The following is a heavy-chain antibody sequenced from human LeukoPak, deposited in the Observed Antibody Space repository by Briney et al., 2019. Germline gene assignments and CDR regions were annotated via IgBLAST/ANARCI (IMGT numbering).Heavy chain of an antibody. J-gene: IGHJ4*02. V-gene: IGHV4-39*07. Sequence: SETLSLTCTVSGGSISSSSYNWGWIRQPPGKGLEWIGSIYYSGSTYYNPSFKSRVTISVDTSKNRFSLKLSSVTAADTAVYYCARAALAAGVDYWGQGTLVTVSS. D-gene: IGHD6-13*01. CDR3: ARAALAAGVDY. CDR1: GGSISSSSYN. CDR2: IYYSGST.